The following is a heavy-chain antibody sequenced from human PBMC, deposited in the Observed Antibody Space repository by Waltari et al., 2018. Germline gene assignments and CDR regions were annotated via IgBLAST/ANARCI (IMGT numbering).Heavy chain of an antibody. V-gene: IGHV3-21*01. D-gene: IGHD6-19*01. CDR1: GFTFSSYS. Sequence: EVQLVESGGGLVKPGGSLRLSCAASGFTFSSYSMNWVRQAPGKGLEWVSSISSSSSYIYYADSVKGRFTISRDNAKNSLYLQMNSLRAEDTAVYYCARTRKRIAVAGTDYWGQGTLVTVSS. CDR3: ARTRKRIAVAGTDY. J-gene: IGHJ4*02. CDR2: ISSSSSYI.